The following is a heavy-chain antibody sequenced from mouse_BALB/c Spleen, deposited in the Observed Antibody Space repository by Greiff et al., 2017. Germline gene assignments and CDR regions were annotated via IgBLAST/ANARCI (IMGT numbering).Heavy chain of an antibody. D-gene: IGHD2-4*01. CDR3: ARQGDYEGAWFAY. J-gene: IGHJ3*01. CDR2: ISNGGGST. CDR1: GFTFSSYT. Sequence: EVMLVESGGGLVQPGGSLKLSCAASGFTFSSYTMSWVRQTPEKRLEWVAYISNGGGSTYYPDTVKGRFTISRDNAKNTLYLQMSSLKSEDTAMYYCARQGDYEGAWFAYWGQGTLVTVSA. V-gene: IGHV5-12-2*01.